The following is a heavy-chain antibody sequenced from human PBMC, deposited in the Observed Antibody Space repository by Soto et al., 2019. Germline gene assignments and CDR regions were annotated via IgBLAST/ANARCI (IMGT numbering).Heavy chain of an antibody. Sequence: EVQLVESGGGLVQPGRSLRLSCAASGFTFDDYAMHWVRQAPGKGLEWVSGISWNSGSIGYADSVKGRFTISRDNAKNSLYMQMNSLRAEDTALYYCAKDIGYNYNPDAFDIWGQGTMVTVSS. CDR1: GFTFDDYA. CDR3: AKDIGYNYNPDAFDI. CDR2: ISWNSGSI. J-gene: IGHJ3*02. D-gene: IGHD1-20*01. V-gene: IGHV3-9*01.